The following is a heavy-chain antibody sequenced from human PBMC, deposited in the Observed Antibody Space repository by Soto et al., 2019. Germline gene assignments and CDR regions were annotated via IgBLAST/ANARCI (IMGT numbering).Heavy chain of an antibody. CDR1: GYTFTGYY. V-gene: IGHV1-2*04. J-gene: IGHJ5*02. Sequence: ASVKVSCKASGYTFTGYYMHWVRQAPGQGLEWMGWINPNSGGTNYAQKFQGWVTMTRDTSISTAYMELSRLRSDDTAVYYCARDHDPGWHPRSYGPGFDPRGQGTLVTVSS. CDR3: ARDHDPGWHPRSYGPGFDP. D-gene: IGHD5-18*01. CDR2: INPNSGGT.